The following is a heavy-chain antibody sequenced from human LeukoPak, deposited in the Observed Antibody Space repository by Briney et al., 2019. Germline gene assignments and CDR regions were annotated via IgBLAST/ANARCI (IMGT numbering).Heavy chain of an antibody. D-gene: IGHD1-26*01. CDR2: INHSGST. CDR3: ARSKWVVGATYFDY. J-gene: IGHJ4*02. CDR1: GGSFSGYY. Sequence: DTLSQTFAVYGGSFSGYYWSWIRQPPGKGREGIGEINHSGSTNYNPSLKSRVTISVDTSKNQFSLKLSSVTAADTAVYYCARSKWVVGATYFDYWGQGTLVTVSS. V-gene: IGHV4-34*01.